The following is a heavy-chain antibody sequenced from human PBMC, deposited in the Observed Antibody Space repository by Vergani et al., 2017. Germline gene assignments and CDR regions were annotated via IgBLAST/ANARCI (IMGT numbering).Heavy chain of an antibody. CDR2: TGNKPNSDTT. CDR1: GFTFSDRY. V-gene: IGHV3-72*01. J-gene: IGHJ6*03. CDR3: ARNWGRRPDRRANYYLYMDV. Sequence: EVQLVESGGGLVQPGGSLRLSCAASGFTFSDRYMDWVCQAPGKGLEWVGRTGNKPNSDTTEYAESVKGRFTISRDDSKSSLYLQMNSLKTEDTAVYFCARNWGRRPDRRANYYLYMDVWGKGTTVTVSS. D-gene: IGHD3-16*01.